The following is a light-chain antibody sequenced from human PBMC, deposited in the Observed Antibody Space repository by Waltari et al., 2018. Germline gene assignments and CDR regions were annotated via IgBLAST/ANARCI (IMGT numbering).Light chain of an antibody. CDR1: KNVSSF. J-gene: IGKJ4*02. V-gene: IGKV3-11*01. Sequence: EIVLTQSPATLSWSPGERATLSCRASKNVSSFFAWYHCKPGQPPRLLIPDAANRASGSPASFSGSGSATDFTLTIISLVPDDFAVLYCQQRSDWPLTFGGGTKVEI. CDR3: QQRSDWPLT. CDR2: DAA.